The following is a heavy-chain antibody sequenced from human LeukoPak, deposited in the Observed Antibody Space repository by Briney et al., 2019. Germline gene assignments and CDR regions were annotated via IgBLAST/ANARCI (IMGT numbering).Heavy chain of an antibody. J-gene: IGHJ4*02. CDR3: AKERGTTTWLDY. V-gene: IGHV3-30*18. CDR1: GFTFSSYG. Sequence: GGSLRLSCGASGFTFSSYGMHWVRQAPGKGLEWGAVISYDGSKKYYGDSVKGRFTISRDNSENRLYLQLNSLRPEDTAVYYCAKERGTTTWLDYWGQGILVTVSS. D-gene: IGHD2-2*01. CDR2: ISYDGSKK.